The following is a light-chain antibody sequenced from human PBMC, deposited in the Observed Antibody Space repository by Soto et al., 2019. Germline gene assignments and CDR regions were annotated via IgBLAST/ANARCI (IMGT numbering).Light chain of an antibody. V-gene: IGKV3-15*01. CDR1: ESVSSK. CDR3: HQYNNWPPWT. CDR2: GAS. J-gene: IGKJ1*01. Sequence: EILMTQSPATLSVSPGERATLSCRASESVSSKLAWYQHKPGQAPRLLFYGASTRATDIPARFSGSGSGTEFTLTISSLQSEDFAVYYCHQYNNWPPWTFGPGTKVDIK.